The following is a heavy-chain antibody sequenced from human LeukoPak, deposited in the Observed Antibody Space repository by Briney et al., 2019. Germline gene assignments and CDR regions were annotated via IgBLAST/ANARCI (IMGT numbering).Heavy chain of an antibody. CDR2: ISAYNGNT. CDR1: GYTFTSYG. D-gene: IGHD2-21*02. Sequence: ASVKVSCKASGYTFTSYGISWVRQAPGQGLECMGWISAYNGNTNYAQKLQGRVTMTTDTSTSTAYMELRSLRSDDTAVYYCARVGQVVTATQGSFDYWGQGTLVTVSS. J-gene: IGHJ4*02. CDR3: ARVGQVVTATQGSFDY. V-gene: IGHV1-18*01.